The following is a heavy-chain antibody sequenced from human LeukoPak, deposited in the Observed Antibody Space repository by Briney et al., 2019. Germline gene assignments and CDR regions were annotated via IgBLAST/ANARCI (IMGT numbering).Heavy chain of an antibody. Sequence: GRSLRLSCAASGFTFSSYAMHWVRQAPGKGLEWVAVISYDGSNKYYADSVKGRFTISRDNSKNTLYLQMNSLRAEDTAVYYCARDSPGGYFDWLLVEYYYGMDVWGQGTTVTVSS. J-gene: IGHJ6*02. V-gene: IGHV3-30-3*01. D-gene: IGHD3-9*01. CDR1: GFTFSSYA. CDR2: ISYDGSNK. CDR3: ARDSPGGYFDWLLVEYYYGMDV.